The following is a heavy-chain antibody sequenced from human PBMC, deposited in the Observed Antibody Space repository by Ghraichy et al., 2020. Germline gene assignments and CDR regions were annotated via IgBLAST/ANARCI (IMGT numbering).Heavy chain of an antibody. CDR1: GFTLSSYS. D-gene: IGHD4-23*01. CDR3: ARGATVVRFFYYDGMDV. Sequence: GGSPRLSCVGSGFTLSSYSMNWVRQSPGKGLEWVAYITSSSRTISYADSVKGRFTISRDNAQNSLYLQMNSLRDEDTAVYYCARGATVVRFFYYDGMDVWGQGTTVTVSS. V-gene: IGHV3-48*02. J-gene: IGHJ6*02. CDR2: ITSSSRTI.